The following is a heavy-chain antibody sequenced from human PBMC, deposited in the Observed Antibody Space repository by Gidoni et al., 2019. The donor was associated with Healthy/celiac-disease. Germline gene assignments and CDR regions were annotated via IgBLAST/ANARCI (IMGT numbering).Heavy chain of an antibody. D-gene: IGHD2-2*01. CDR1: GGSFSGYY. V-gene: IGHV4-34*01. CDR3: ARALGCSSTSCLWAWFDP. J-gene: IGHJ5*02. Sequence: QVQLQQWGAGLLKPSETLSLTCAVYGGSFSGYYWSWIRQPPGKGLEWIGEINHSGSTNYNPSLKSRVTISVDTSKNQFSLKLSSVTAADTAVYYCARALGCSSTSCLWAWFDPWGQGTLVTVSS. CDR2: INHSGST.